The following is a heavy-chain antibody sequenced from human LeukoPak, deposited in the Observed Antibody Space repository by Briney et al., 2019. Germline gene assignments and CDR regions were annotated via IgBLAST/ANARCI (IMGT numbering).Heavy chain of an antibody. Sequence: ASVKVSCKASGYTFTSYYMHWVRQPPGQGLERMGIINPSGGSTSYAQKFQGRVTMTRDTSTSTVYMELSSLRSEDTAVYYCARRLLAYCGSDCYAQFFDPWGQGTLVTVSS. V-gene: IGHV1-46*01. D-gene: IGHD2-21*02. J-gene: IGHJ5*02. CDR2: INPSGGST. CDR1: GYTFTSYY. CDR3: ARRLLAYCGSDCYAQFFDP.